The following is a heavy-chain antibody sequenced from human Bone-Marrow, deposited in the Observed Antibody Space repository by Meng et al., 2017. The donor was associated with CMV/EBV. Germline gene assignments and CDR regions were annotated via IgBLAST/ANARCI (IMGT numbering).Heavy chain of an antibody. D-gene: IGHD2-2*02. V-gene: IGHV3-30*02. CDR2: IRYDGSNK. CDR1: GFTFSSYG. J-gene: IGHJ6*02. CDR3: AKDALIVVVPAAIPTAMGYYYGMDV. Sequence: GESLKISCAASGFTFSSYGMHWVRQAPGKGLEWVAFIRYDGSNKYYADSVKGRFTISRDNSKNTLYLQMNSLRAEDTAVYYCAKDALIVVVPAAIPTAMGYYYGMDVWGQGTTVTV.